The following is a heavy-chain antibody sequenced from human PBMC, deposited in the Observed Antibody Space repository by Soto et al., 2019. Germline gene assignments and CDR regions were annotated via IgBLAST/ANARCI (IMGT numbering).Heavy chain of an antibody. CDR2: IYPGDSDT. Sequence: GESLKISCKGSGYSFTSYWIGWVRQMPGKGLEWMGIIYPGDSDTRYSPSFQGQVTISADKSISTAYLQWSSLKASDTAMYDCARSLHNIVVVPAAMDYWGQGTLVTVSS. CDR3: ARSLHNIVVVPAAMDY. V-gene: IGHV5-51*01. D-gene: IGHD2-2*01. J-gene: IGHJ4*02. CDR1: GYSFTSYW.